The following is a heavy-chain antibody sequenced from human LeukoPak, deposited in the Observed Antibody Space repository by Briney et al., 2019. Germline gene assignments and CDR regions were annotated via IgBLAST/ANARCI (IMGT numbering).Heavy chain of an antibody. CDR2: INYNRST. Sequence: SETLSLTCTVSGGSISSGDYYWSWIRQPPGKGLEWIGYINYNRSTYYNPSLKSRVTISVDTSKNQLSLKRSAVTAADTAVYYCARDLTGWYGGGFDYWGQGTLVTVSS. CDR1: GGSISSGDYY. V-gene: IGHV4-30-4*01. J-gene: IGHJ4*02. D-gene: IGHD6-19*01. CDR3: ARDLTGWYGGGFDY.